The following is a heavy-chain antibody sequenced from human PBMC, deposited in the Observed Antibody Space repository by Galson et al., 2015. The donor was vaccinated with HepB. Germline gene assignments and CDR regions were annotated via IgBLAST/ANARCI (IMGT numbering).Heavy chain of an antibody. D-gene: IGHD3-10*01. CDR2: ISSSGNTI. CDR1: GFTLSDYY. J-gene: IGHJ5*02. Sequence: SLRLSCAASGFTLSDYYMSWIRQAPGKGLEWVSYISSSGNTINYADSVKGRFTVSRDNAKNSLSLQMSSLTAEDTAVYYCARDYYGSGSYARFDPWGQGTLVTVSS. V-gene: IGHV3-11*01. CDR3: ARDYYGSGSYARFDP.